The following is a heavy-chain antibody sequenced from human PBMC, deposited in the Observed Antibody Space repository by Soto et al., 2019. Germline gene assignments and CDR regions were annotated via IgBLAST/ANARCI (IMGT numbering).Heavy chain of an antibody. CDR1: GFTFSSYA. Sequence: GGSLRLSCAASGFTFSSYAMHWVRQAPGKGLEWVAVISYDGSNKYYADSVKGRFTISRDNSKNTLYLQMNSLRAEDTAVYYCARGGDYYDSSGYPASGPLFGYWGQGTLVTVSS. CDR3: ARGGDYYDSSGYPASGPLFGY. CDR2: ISYDGSNK. J-gene: IGHJ4*02. V-gene: IGHV3-30-3*01. D-gene: IGHD3-22*01.